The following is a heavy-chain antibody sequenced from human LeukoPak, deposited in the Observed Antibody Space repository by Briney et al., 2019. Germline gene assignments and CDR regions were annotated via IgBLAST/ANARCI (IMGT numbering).Heavy chain of an antibody. V-gene: IGHV1-46*01. CDR2: IYPRDGST. Sequence: ASVKVSCKASGYTFTNNYLHWVRQAPGQGLEWMGMIYPRDGSTSYAQNFQGRVTVTRDTSTTTVHMELRGPRSEDTAVYYCARDQEGFDYWGQGTVVTVSS. CDR3: ARDQEGFDY. J-gene: IGHJ4*02. CDR1: GYTFTNNY.